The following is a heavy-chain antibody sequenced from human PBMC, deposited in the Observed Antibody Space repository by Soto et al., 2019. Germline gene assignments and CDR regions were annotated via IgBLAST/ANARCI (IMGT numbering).Heavy chain of an antibody. Sequence: SETLSLTCAVYGGSFSGYYWSWIRQPPGKGLEWIGEINHSGSTNYNPSLKSRVTISVDTSKNQFSLKLSSVTAADTAVYYCGREHSGYDGAFDIWGQGTMVTVSS. CDR3: GREHSGYDGAFDI. V-gene: IGHV4-34*01. J-gene: IGHJ3*02. CDR2: INHSGST. CDR1: GGSFSGYY. D-gene: IGHD5-12*01.